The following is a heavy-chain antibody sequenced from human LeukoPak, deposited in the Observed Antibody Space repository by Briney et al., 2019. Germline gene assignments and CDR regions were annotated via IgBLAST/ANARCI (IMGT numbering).Heavy chain of an antibody. J-gene: IGHJ4*02. CDR3: AKTGGGAAAGHDY. Sequence: PGGSLRLSCAASGLTVSSNYMSWVRQAPGKGLEWVSTISDSGGSTYYAASVKGRFTISRDNSKNTLYLQMNSLRAEDTAVYYCAKTGGGAAAGHDYWGQGALVTVSS. CDR2: ISDSGGST. CDR1: GLTVSSNY. V-gene: IGHV3-23*01. D-gene: IGHD6-13*01.